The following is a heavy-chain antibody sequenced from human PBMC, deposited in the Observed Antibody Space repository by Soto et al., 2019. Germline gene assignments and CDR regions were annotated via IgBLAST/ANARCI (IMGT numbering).Heavy chain of an antibody. Sequence: SQTLSLTCDISGDSVSSNTAAWNWIRSSPSRGLEWLGRTYYRSNWRHDYAVSVKSRITVNPDTSKNQFSLRLSSVTAADTAIYYCATRITVFGLLIPPFDPWGQGTQVTVSS. CDR2: TYYRSNWRH. D-gene: IGHD3-3*01. CDR1: GDSVSSNTAA. V-gene: IGHV6-1*01. CDR3: ATRITVFGLLIPPFDP. J-gene: IGHJ5*02.